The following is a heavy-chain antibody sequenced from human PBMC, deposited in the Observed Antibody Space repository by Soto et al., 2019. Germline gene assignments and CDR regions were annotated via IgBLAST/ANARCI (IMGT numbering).Heavy chain of an antibody. V-gene: IGHV4-59*08. CDR1: GGSISSYY. J-gene: IGHJ3*02. CDR3: ARRWGKLGIGSGAFDI. Sequence: SETLSLTCTVSGGSISSYYWSWIRQPPGKGLEWIGYIYYSGSTNYNPSLKSRVPISVDTSKNQFSLKLSSVTAADTAVYYCARRWGKLGIGSGAFDIWGQGTMVTVSS. D-gene: IGHD7-27*01. CDR2: IYYSGST.